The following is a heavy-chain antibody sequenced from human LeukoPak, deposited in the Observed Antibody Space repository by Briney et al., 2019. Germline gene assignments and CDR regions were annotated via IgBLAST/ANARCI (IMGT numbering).Heavy chain of an antibody. V-gene: IGHV4-34*01. D-gene: IGHD6-13*01. CDR2: INHSGST. J-gene: IGHJ4*02. CDR1: GESFRGYS. Sequence: SETLSLTCAAYGESFRGYSWSWIRRPPGKGLEWIGEINHSGSTNDNPSLRSRVIVSVDTSKNQFSLKLSSVTAADTAVYYCARGGYTSSFDYWGQGTLVTVSS. CDR3: ARGGYTSSFDY.